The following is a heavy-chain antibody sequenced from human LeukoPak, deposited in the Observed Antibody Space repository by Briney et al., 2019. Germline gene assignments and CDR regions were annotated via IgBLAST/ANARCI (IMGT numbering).Heavy chain of an antibody. CDR3: AKELSGWYFDY. J-gene: IGHJ4*02. D-gene: IGHD6-19*01. CDR1: GFTFSSYG. Sequence: GGSLRLSCAASGFTFSSYGMHWVRQAPGKGLEWVAVISYDGSNKYYAESVKGRFTISRDNSKNTLYLQMNSLRAEDTAVYYCAKELSGWYFDYWGQGTLVTVSS. CDR2: ISYDGSNK. V-gene: IGHV3-30*18.